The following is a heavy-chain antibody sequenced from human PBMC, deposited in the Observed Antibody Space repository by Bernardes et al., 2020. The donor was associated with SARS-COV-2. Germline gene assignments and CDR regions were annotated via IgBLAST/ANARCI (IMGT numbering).Heavy chain of an antibody. CDR2: IRNSAYSETT. V-gene: IGHV3-49*03. D-gene: IGHD6-19*01. CDR1: GFTFGDYS. CDR3: ARDCSGSTCPSHYFDY. Sequence: GGSLRLSCTGSGFTFGDYSISWFRQAPGKGLEWMGFIRNSAYSETTRYSDFVQGGFTISRDDSKSVAYLQLNGLKTEDTAVYYCARDCSGSTCPSHYFDYWGQGTLVTVSS. J-gene: IGHJ4*02.